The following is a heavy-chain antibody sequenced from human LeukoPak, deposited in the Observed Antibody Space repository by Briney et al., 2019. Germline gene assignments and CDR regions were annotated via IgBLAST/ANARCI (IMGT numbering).Heavy chain of an antibody. V-gene: IGHV4-59*02. CDR1: GHSVSSYY. J-gene: IGHJ4*02. Sequence: SETLSLTCSVSGHSVSSYYWIWIRQPPGKGLEWIGYVYHSGSTNYNPSLNSRVTISLDTSTNQFSLKLTSVTAADTAVYYCARARLAMSDVFDSWGQGTLVTVSS. D-gene: IGHD2-21*01. CDR2: VYHSGST. CDR3: ARARLAMSDVFDS.